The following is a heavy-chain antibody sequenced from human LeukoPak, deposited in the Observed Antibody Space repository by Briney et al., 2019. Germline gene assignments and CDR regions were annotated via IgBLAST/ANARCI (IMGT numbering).Heavy chain of an antibody. CDR3: ARDHVTRMGY. CDR2: ISAYNGNT. J-gene: IGHJ4*02. V-gene: IGHV1-18*01. D-gene: IGHD2-8*01. Sequence: ASGRPSCKPSRSTVTPYGISWVRQAAGHGLDEMGWISAYNGNTNYAQKLQGRVTMTTDTSTSTAYMELRSLRSDDTAVYYCARDHVTRMGYWGQGTLVTVSS. CDR1: RSTVTPYG.